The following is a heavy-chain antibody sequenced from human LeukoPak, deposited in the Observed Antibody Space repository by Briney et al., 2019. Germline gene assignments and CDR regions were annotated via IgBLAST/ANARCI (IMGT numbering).Heavy chain of an antibody. CDR2: IYSSGST. CDR3: ARVDYDILTGYSYNWFDP. V-gene: IGHV4-4*07. Sequence: NPSETLSLTCTVSGGSLSNYYWSWIRQPAGKGLEWIGRIYSSGSTNYNPSLKSRLTISVDTSKNQFSLKLSSVTAADTAVYYCARVDYDILTGYSYNWFDPWGQGTLVTASS. J-gene: IGHJ5*02. D-gene: IGHD3-9*01. CDR1: GGSLSNYY.